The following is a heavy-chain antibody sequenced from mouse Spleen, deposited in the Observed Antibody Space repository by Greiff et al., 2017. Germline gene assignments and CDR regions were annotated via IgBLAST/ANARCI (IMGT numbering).Heavy chain of an antibody. CDR2: IDPEDGET. Sequence: VHVKQSGAELVKPGASVKLSCTASGFNIKDYYMHWVKQRTEKGLEWIGRIDPEDGETKYAPKFQGKATITADTSSNTAYLQLSSLTSEDTAVYYCFYDYDRPGFAYWGQGTLVTVSA. V-gene: IGHV14-2*01. D-gene: IGHD2-4*01. J-gene: IGHJ3*01. CDR3: FYDYDRPGFAY. CDR1: GFNIKDYY.